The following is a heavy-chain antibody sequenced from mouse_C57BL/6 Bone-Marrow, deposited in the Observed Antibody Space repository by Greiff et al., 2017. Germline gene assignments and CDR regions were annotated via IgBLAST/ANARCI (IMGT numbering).Heavy chain of an antibody. Sequence: QVQLQQPGTELVKPGASVKLSCKASGYTFTSYWMHWVKQRPGQGLEWIGNINPNNGGSNYNEKFKNKATLTVDKSSSTSYMQLSSLTSEDSAVYFWASAGVYGSSLYWYFDVWGTGTTVTVSS. CDR2: INPNNGGS. D-gene: IGHD1-1*01. V-gene: IGHV1-53*01. CDR3: ASAGVYGSSLYWYFDV. CDR1: GYTFTSYW. J-gene: IGHJ1*03.